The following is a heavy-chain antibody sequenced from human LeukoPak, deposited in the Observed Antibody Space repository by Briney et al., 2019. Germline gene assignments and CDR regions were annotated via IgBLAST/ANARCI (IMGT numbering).Heavy chain of an antibody. CDR2: IYYSGST. CDR3: ARKTSRIATHMDV. J-gene: IGHJ6*03. D-gene: IGHD6-13*01. Sequence: PSETLSLTCAVSGGSISSNSYYWGWIRQPPGKGLEWIGSIYYSGSTYYNPSLKSRVTISVDTSKNQFSLKLSSVTAADTAVYYCARKTSRIATHMDVWGKGTTVTISS. CDR1: GGSISSNSYY. V-gene: IGHV4-39*07.